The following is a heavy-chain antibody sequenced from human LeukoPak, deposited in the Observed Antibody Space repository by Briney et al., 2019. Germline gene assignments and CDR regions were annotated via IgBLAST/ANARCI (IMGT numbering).Heavy chain of an antibody. Sequence: GGSLRLSCAASGFTFSSYAMSWVRQAPGKGLEWVSAISGSGGSTYNADSMKGRFTISRDNSKNTLYLQMNSLRAEDTAVYYCAKDPIVVITGSFDYWGQGTLVTVSS. J-gene: IGHJ4*02. CDR1: GFTFSSYA. CDR2: ISGSGGST. V-gene: IGHV3-23*01. CDR3: AKDPIVVITGSFDY. D-gene: IGHD3-22*01.